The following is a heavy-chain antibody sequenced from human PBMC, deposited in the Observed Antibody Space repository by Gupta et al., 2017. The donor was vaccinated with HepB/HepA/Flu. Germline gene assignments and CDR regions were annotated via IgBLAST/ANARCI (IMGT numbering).Heavy chain of an antibody. J-gene: IGHJ3*02. Sequence: EVQLVESGGGLVQPGGSLRLSCAASGFPFSGYWMNWVRQAPGKGLEWVANIEQDGTEKYYVDSVKGRFTISRDNSKNSLYLQMYSLRAEDTALYYCARTGSGTYTWAFDIWGQGTMVTVSS. CDR2: IEQDGTEK. CDR1: GFPFSGYW. D-gene: IGHD1-26*01. CDR3: ARTGSGTYTWAFDI. V-gene: IGHV3-7*01.